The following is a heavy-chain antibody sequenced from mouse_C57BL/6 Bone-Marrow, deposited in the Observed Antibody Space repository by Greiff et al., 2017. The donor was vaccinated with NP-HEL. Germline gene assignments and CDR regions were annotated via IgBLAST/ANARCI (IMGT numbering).Heavy chain of an antibody. J-gene: IGHJ3*01. D-gene: IGHD3-3*01. Sequence: QVQLQQSGAELARPGASVKLSCKASGYTFTSYGISWVKQRPGQGLEWIGEIYPRSGNTYYTEKFKGKATLTADKSSSTAYMELRRLTAEDSAVYCGARGDCWFADWGQGTLVTVAA. CDR1: GYTFTSYG. V-gene: IGHV1-81*01. CDR3: ARGDCWFAD. CDR2: IYPRSGNT.